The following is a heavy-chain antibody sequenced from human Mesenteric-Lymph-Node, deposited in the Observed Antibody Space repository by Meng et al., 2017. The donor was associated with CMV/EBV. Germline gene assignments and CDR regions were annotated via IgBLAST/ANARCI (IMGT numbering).Heavy chain of an antibody. Sequence: SETLSLTCAVSGGSISSSNWWSWVRQPPGKGLEWIGEIYHSGSTNYNPSLKSRVTLSVDTSNNQFSLRLSSVTAADTAVYYCARRRFYSGYDPFDYWGQGILVTVSS. CDR2: IYHSGST. CDR3: ARRRFYSGYDPFDY. D-gene: IGHD5-12*01. CDR1: GGSISSSNW. V-gene: IGHV4-4*02. J-gene: IGHJ4*02.